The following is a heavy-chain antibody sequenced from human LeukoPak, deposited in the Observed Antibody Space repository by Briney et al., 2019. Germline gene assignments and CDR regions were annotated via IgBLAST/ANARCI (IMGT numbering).Heavy chain of an antibody. D-gene: IGHD3-22*01. CDR3: ARQAEGYYDSSGPADY. CDR2: IYPGDSDT. Sequence: GESLKISCKGSGYSFTSYWIGWVRQMPGKGLEWMGIIYPGDSDTRYSPSFQGQVTISADKSISTAYPQWSSLKASDTAMYYCARQAEGYYDSSGPADYWGQGTLVTVSS. V-gene: IGHV5-51*01. CDR1: GYSFTSYW. J-gene: IGHJ4*02.